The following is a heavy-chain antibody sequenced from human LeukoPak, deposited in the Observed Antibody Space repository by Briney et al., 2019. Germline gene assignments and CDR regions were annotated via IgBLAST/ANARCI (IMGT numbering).Heavy chain of an antibody. V-gene: IGHV4-38-2*02. Sequence: SETLSLTCTVSGYSISSGYYWGWIRQPPGKGLEWIGSISHSGSTYYNPSLKSRVSISVDTSKNQFSLRLSSVTAADTAVYYCARVLLVGAILDDLDYWGQGTLVTVSS. D-gene: IGHD1-26*01. CDR1: GYSISSGYY. J-gene: IGHJ4*02. CDR2: ISHSGST. CDR3: ARVLLVGAILDDLDY.